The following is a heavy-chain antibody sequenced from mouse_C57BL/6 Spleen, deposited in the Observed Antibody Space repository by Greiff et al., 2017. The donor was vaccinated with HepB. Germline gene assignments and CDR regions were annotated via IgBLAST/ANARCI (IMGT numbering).Heavy chain of an antibody. CDR2: ISYDGSN. CDR1: GYSITSGYY. Sequence: EVKLMESGPGLVKPSQSLSLTCSVTGYSITSGYYWNWIRQFPGNKLEWMGYISYDGSNNYNPSLNNRISITRDTSKNQFFLKLNSVPTEDTATYYCARDDGYYMFAYWGQGTLVTVSA. J-gene: IGHJ3*01. D-gene: IGHD2-3*01. CDR3: ARDDGYYMFAY. V-gene: IGHV3-6*01.